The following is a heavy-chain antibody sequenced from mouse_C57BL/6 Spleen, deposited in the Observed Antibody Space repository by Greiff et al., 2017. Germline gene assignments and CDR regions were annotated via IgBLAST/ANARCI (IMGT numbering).Heavy chain of an antibody. V-gene: IGHV1-7*01. CDR1: GYTFTSYW. D-gene: IGHD4-1*01. J-gene: IGHJ2*01. Sequence: VQLQQSGAELAKPGASVKLSCKASGYTFTSYWMHWVKQRPGQGLEWIGYINPSSGYTKYNQKFKDKATLTAAKSSSTAYMQLSSLTYEDSAVYYCAGNWDDFDYWGQGTTLTVSS. CDR2: INPSSGYT. CDR3: AGNWDDFDY.